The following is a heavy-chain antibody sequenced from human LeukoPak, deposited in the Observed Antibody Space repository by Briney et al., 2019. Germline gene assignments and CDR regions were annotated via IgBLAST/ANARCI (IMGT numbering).Heavy chain of an antibody. CDR3: ARGGVYDYVWGSYRQPDF. D-gene: IGHD3-16*02. V-gene: IGHV1-2*06. CDR1: GYTFTGYY. CDR2: INPNSGGT. Sequence: ASVKASCKASGYTFTGYYMHWVRQAPGQGLEWMGRINPNSGGTNYAQKFQGRVTMTRDTSISTAYMELSRLRSDDTAVYYCARGGVYDYVWGSYRQPDFWGQGTLVTVSS. J-gene: IGHJ4*02.